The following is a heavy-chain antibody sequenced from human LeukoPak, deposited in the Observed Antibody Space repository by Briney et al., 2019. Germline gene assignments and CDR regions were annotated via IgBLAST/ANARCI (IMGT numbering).Heavy chain of an antibody. CDR2: IYSSGTT. CDR3: ARGSSGWYSIDY. V-gene: IGHV4-4*07. D-gene: IGHD6-19*01. CDR1: GGSISSYY. Sequence: PSETLSLTCTVSGGSISSYYWSWIRQPAGKGLEWIGRIYSSGTTNSNPSLTGRVTMSVDTSKNQFSLKLDSVTAADTAVYYCARGSSGWYSIDYWGQGILVTVSS. J-gene: IGHJ4*02.